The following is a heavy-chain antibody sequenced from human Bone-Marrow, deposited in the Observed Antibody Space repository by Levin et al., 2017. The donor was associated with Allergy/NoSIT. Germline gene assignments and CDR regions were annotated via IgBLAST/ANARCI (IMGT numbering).Heavy chain of an antibody. V-gene: IGHV3-53*01. CDR3: ARDSRFQLAGGNYFDY. CDR1: GFSVTNSY. Sequence: ASVKVSCAASGFSVTNSYMTWVRQAPGKGLEWVSVMYSGGSTYYADSVKGRFTISRDNSKNTLYLEMDSLRVDDTAVYYCARDSRFQLAGGNYFDYWGPGTLVAVSS. D-gene: IGHD2-15*01. CDR2: MYSGGST. J-gene: IGHJ4*02.